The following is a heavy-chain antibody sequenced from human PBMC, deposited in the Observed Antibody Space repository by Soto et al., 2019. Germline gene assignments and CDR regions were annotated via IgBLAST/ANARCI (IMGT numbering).Heavy chain of an antibody. D-gene: IGHD1-26*01. J-gene: IGHJ4*02. CDR3: ARDGGSYSGIDY. V-gene: IGHV4-38-2*02. CDR2: IYPGVTA. Sequence: SETLSLTCDVSGYSISSGYYWGWIRQPPGKGLEWIGNIYPGVTAYHNPSLKSRVTISVDTSRNQFSLRLTSVTAADTAVYYCARDGGSYSGIDYWGQGTLVTVSS. CDR1: GYSISSGYY.